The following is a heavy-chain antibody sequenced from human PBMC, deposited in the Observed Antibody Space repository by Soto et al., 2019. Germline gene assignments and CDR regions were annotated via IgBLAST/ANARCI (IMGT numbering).Heavy chain of an antibody. Sequence: VASVKVSCKASGYTFTSYAMHSVRQAPGQRXEWMGWINAGNGNTKYSQKFQGRVTITRDTSASTAYMELSSLRSEDTAVYYCARGPSPFWSGFRTYGMDVWGQGTTVTVSS. CDR3: ARGPSPFWSGFRTYGMDV. J-gene: IGHJ6*02. D-gene: IGHD3-3*01. V-gene: IGHV1-3*01. CDR2: INAGNGNT. CDR1: GYTFTSYA.